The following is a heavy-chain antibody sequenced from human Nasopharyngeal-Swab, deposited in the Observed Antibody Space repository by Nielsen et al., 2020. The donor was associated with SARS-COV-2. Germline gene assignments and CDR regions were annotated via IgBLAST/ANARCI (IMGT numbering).Heavy chain of an antibody. D-gene: IGHD3-10*01. J-gene: IGHJ5*02. Sequence: SVKVSCKASGGTFSSYAISWVRQAPGQGLEWMGGITPIFGTANYAQKFQGRVTITADESTSTAYMELSSLRSEDTAVYYCASVRGVRAGWFDPWGQGTLVTVSS. V-gene: IGHV1-69*13. CDR3: ASVRGVRAGWFDP. CDR1: GGTFSSYA. CDR2: ITPIFGTA.